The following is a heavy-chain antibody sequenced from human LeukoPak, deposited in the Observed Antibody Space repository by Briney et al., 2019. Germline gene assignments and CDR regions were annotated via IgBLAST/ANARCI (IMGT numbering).Heavy chain of an antibody. CDR3: ARELRFLPDY. D-gene: IGHD3-3*01. Sequence: ASVKVSCKASGYIFTKYGIGWMRQAPGQGLEWMGLISTYNGYSNYAQKFQGRVTMTTDTSTATAFLEVRNLRSDDTAVYYCARELRFLPDYWGQGTLVTVSS. J-gene: IGHJ4*02. CDR2: ISTYNGYS. CDR1: GYIFTKYG. V-gene: IGHV1-18*01.